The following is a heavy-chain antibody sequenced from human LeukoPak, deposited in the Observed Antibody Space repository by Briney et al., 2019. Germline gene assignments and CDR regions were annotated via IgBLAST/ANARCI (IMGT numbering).Heavy chain of an antibody. CDR2: MKSNSGDT. CDR1: GYTFAGYD. D-gene: IGHD6-13*01. CDR3: ARGEYSSSWYPFDY. Sequence: ASVKVSCKTSGYTFAGYDINWVRQAPGQGLEWMGWMKSNSGDTHFAQKFQGRVTMTRDTPISTAFMELSSLRSEDTAVYYCARGEYSSSWYPFDYWGQGSPVTVSS. J-gene: IGHJ4*02. V-gene: IGHV1-8*01.